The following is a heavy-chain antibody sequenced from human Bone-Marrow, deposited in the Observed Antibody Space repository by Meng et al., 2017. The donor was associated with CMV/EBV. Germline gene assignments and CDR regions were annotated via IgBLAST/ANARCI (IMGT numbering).Heavy chain of an antibody. J-gene: IGHJ4*02. V-gene: IGHV1-2*02. CDR3: AWYRYSFSPTGGFDY. CDR2: IKPDSGGT. CDR1: GYTFSDYH. D-gene: IGHD1-26*01. Sequence: ASVKVSCKASGYTFSDYHIHWVRQAPGQGLEWMGWIKPDSGGTNYAQKFEGRVTMTRDTTISTAYMELSSLRTDDTAVDYCAWYRYSFSPTGGFDYWGQGTLVTVSS.